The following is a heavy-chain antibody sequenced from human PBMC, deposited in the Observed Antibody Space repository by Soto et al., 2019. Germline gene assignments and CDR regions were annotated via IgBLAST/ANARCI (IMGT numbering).Heavy chain of an antibody. D-gene: IGHD3-9*01. J-gene: IGHJ4*02. CDR3: ARRVDILTGYYYFDY. CDR2: IYYRST. CDR1: GGSISSSSYY. Sequence: SETLSLTCTVSGGSISSSSYYWCWIRHPPGKGLEWIGSIYYRSTYYNPSLKSRVTISVDTSKNQFSLKLSSVTAADTAVYYCARRVDILTGYYYFDYWGQGTLVTVSS. V-gene: IGHV4-39*01.